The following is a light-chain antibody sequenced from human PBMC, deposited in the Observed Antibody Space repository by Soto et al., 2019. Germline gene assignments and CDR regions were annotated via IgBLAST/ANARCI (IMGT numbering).Light chain of an antibody. V-gene: IGKV3-20*01. CDR1: QSVTSNS. J-gene: IGKJ1*01. CDR2: STS. Sequence: EIVLTQSPDTLSLSPGERATLSCRASQSVTSNSLAWYQQKPGQAPRLVIYSTSTRATGIPDRFSGSGSGTDFTLTISRLEPEDFAVYYCQQYGNSPPWTFGQGTKMEIK. CDR3: QQYGNSPPWT.